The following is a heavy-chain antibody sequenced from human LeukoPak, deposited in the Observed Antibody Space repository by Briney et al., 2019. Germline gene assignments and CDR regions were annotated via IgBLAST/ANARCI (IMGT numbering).Heavy chain of an antibody. CDR2: INTYNGNT. D-gene: IGHD6-25*01. CDR1: GYTFTSYG. CDR3: ARVGVAAGGNWFDP. J-gene: IGHJ5*02. V-gene: IGHV1-18*01. Sequence: ASVEVSCKAAGYTFTSYGLTWVRQAPGQELEWMGWINTYNGNTNYAQKFQGRVTMTTDTSTSTAYMELRSLRSDDTAVYYCARVGVAAGGNWFDPWGQGTLVTVSS.